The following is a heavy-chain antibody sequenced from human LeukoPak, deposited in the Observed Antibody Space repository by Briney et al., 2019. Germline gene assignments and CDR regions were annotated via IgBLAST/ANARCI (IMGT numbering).Heavy chain of an antibody. CDR2: ISYSGST. J-gene: IGHJ4*02. D-gene: IGHD4-23*01. V-gene: IGHV4-39*07. Sequence: PSETLSLTCTVSGGSISSSSHYWGWIRQPPGKGLEWIGSISYSGSTYYNPSLKSRVTKSVDTSKNQFSLKLTSVTAADTAVYYCATTVVTPGGYFDYWDQGTLVTVSS. CDR3: ATTVVTPGGYFDY. CDR1: GGSISSSSHY.